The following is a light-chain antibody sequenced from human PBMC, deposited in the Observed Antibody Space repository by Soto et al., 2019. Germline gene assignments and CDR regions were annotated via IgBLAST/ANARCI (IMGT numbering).Light chain of an antibody. CDR3: QNYDSVPRK. Sequence: DIQMTQSPSSLSASVGDTVTITCRASQGINNYLAWFQQRPGKVPKLLIYAASTLQSGVPSRFRGSRYGTDFTITISSLQPEDVATFYCQNYDSVPRKFGQGTKVEIK. CDR1: QGINNY. J-gene: IGKJ1*01. CDR2: AAS. V-gene: IGKV1-27*01.